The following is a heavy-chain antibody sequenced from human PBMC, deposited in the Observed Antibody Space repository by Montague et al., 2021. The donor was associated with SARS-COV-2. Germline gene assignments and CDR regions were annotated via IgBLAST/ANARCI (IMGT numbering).Heavy chain of an antibody. CDR1: GFYFSYA. CDR3: ARESGSFHDGGYFDY. J-gene: IGHJ4*02. Sequence: RLSCAASGFYFSYAMHWVRQAPGKGLEWVALISNDGSNKHYADSVKGRFTISRDNSKSTLYLQVNSLRAEDTAVYYCARESGSFHDGGYFDYWGQGSLVTVSS. CDR2: ISNDGSNK. V-gene: IGHV3-30*04. D-gene: IGHD1-26*01.